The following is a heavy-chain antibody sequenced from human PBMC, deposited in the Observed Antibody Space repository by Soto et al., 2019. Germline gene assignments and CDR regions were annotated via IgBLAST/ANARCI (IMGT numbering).Heavy chain of an antibody. D-gene: IGHD3-22*01. Sequence: QVQLVQSGAEVKKPGSSVKVSCKASGGTFSSYAISWVRQAPGQGLEWMGGIIPIFGTANYAQKFQGRVTTTTDESTRTAYMELGSLRSEDTAVYYCARVLSTYYYDSSGYYRDYWGQGTLVTVSS. J-gene: IGHJ4*02. CDR1: GGTFSSYA. V-gene: IGHV1-69*01. CDR2: IIPIFGTA. CDR3: ARVLSTYYYDSSGYYRDY.